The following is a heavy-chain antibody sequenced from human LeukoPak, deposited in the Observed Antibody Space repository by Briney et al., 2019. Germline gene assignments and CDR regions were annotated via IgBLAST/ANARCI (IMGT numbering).Heavy chain of an antibody. CDR2: ISGSGGST. Sequence: GSLRLSCAASGFTFSSYAMSWVSQSPGKGLEWVSAISGSGGSTYYADSVKGRFTISRDNSKNTLYLQMNSLRAEDTAVYYCAKDAYYYDSSGYYAAIDYWGQGTLVTVSS. D-gene: IGHD3-22*01. CDR1: GFTFSSYA. J-gene: IGHJ4*02. CDR3: AKDAYYYDSSGYYAAIDY. V-gene: IGHV3-23*01.